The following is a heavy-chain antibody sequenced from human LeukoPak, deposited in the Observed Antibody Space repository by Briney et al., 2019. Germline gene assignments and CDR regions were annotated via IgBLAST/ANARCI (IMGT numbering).Heavy chain of an antibody. CDR1: GFTFSSNH. D-gene: IGHD3-16*01. CDR2: IYSGGNT. J-gene: IGHJ5*02. Sequence: PGGSLRLSCAASGFTFSSNHMSWVRQAPGKGLEWVSVIYSGGNTYYADSVKGRFTVSRDNSKNTLYLQMNSLRAEDTALYYCVRELTWGQGTLVTVSS. CDR3: VRELT. V-gene: IGHV3-53*01.